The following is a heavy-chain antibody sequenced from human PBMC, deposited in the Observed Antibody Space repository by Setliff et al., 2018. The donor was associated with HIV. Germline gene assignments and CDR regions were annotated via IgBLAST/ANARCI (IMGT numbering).Heavy chain of an antibody. J-gene: IGHJ3*02. CDR1: GDLIRNSYYY. D-gene: IGHD3-22*01. V-gene: IGHV4-39*07. CDR2: VYYSGIT. CDR3: ARGHFHDSNGYYLRAFDI. Sequence: SETLSLTCDVSGDLIRNSYYYWAWIRQSPGRGLEWIGSVYYSGITHYNPSLESRATISVDTSKNQFSLKLTSVTAADTAVYYCARGHFHDSNGYYLRAFDIWGQGTMVTVSS.